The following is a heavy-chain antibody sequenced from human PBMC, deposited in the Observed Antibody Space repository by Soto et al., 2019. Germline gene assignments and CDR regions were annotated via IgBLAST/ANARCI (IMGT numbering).Heavy chain of an antibody. CDR1: GGTFSSYT. V-gene: IGHV1-69*02. D-gene: IGHD1-1*01. J-gene: IGHJ4*02. CDR3: ASRVVATTGPFDY. Sequence: QVQLVQSGAEVKKPGSSVKVSCKASGGTFSSYTISWVRQVPGQGLECMGRIIPVLDIAYYAQSLQGRVTMTADKSTSTAYMELSSLRSVDTAVYYCASRVVATTGPFDYWGQGTLLTVSS. CDR2: IIPVLDIA.